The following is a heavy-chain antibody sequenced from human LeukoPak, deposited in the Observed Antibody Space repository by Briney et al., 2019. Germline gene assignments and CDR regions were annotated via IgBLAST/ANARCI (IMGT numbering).Heavy chain of an antibody. CDR2: IYYSGST. Sequence: PSETLSLTCTVSGGSISSSSYYWGWIRQPPGKGLEWIGSIYYSGSTYYNPSLKSRVTISVDTSKNQSSLKLSSVTAADTAVYYCARISGYSSWGQGTLVTVSS. CDR3: ARISGYSS. CDR1: GGSISSSSYY. J-gene: IGHJ4*02. V-gene: IGHV4-39*01. D-gene: IGHD3-22*01.